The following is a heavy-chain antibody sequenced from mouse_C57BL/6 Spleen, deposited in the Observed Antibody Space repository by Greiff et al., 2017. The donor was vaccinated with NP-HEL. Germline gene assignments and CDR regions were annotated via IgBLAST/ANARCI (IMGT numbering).Heavy chain of an antibody. J-gene: IGHJ4*01. D-gene: IGHD2-4*01. V-gene: IGHV5-6*01. CDR1: GFTFSSYG. CDR2: ISSGGSYT. Sequence: EVQGVESGGDLVKPGGSLKLSCAASGFTFSSYGMSWVRQTPDKRLEWVATISSGGSYTYYPDSVKGRFTISRDNAKNTLYLQMSSLKSEDTAMYYCARQKDYYDYDGYYAMDYWGQGTSVTVSS. CDR3: ARQKDYYDYDGYYAMDY.